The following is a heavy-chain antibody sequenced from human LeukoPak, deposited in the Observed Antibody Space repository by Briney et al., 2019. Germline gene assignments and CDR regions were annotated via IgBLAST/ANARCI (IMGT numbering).Heavy chain of an antibody. CDR1: GFTFSSYA. J-gene: IGHJ4*02. V-gene: IGHV3-23*01. CDR3: AKDGGTYYYDSSGYYLYYFDY. Sequence: PGGSLRLSCAASGFTFSSYAMSWVHQAAGKGLEWVSAISGSGGSTYYADSVKGRFTISRDNSKNTLYLQMNSLRAEDTAVYYCAKDGGTYYYDSSGYYLYYFDYWGQGTLVTVSS. CDR2: ISGSGGST. D-gene: IGHD3-22*01.